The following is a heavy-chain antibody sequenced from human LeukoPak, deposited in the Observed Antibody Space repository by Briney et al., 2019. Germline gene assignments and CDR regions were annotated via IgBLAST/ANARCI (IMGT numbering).Heavy chain of an antibody. Sequence: ASVKVSCTASGYTFTGYYMHWVRQAPGQGLEWMGGINPNSGGTNYAQKFQGRVTMTRDTPISTAYMQLSRLRSDDTVAYYCAREWYDYVWGSYRSPKGGWFDPWGQGTLVTVSS. V-gene: IGHV1-2*05. CDR3: AREWYDYVWGSYRSPKGGWFDP. J-gene: IGHJ5*02. D-gene: IGHD3-16*02. CDR2: INPNSGGT. CDR1: GYTFTGYY.